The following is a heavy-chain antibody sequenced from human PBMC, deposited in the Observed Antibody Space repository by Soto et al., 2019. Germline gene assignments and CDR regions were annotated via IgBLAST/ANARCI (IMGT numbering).Heavy chain of an antibody. Sequence: SETLSLTCAVYGGSFSGYYWSCIRQPPGKGLEWIGEINHSGSTNYNPSLKSRVTISVDTSKNQFSLKLSSVTAAETAVYYCARKWPMGCSSNSCFRGYGMDVWGHGTTVTVSS. V-gene: IGHV4-34*01. D-gene: IGHD2-2*01. CDR3: ARKWPMGCSSNSCFRGYGMDV. CDR1: GGSFSGYY. J-gene: IGHJ6*01. CDR2: INHSGST.